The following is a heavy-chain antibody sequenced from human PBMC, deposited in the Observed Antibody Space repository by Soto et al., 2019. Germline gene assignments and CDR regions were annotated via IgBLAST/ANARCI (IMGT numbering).Heavy chain of an antibody. CDR1: GGSISSYY. D-gene: IGHD3-16*01. J-gene: IGHJ4*02. CDR3: ARGASWGEYFDY. CDR2: IYYSGST. V-gene: IGHV4-59*08. Sequence: SETLSLTCTVSGGSISSYYWSWIRQPPGKGLEWIGDIYYSGSTNYNPSLKSRVTISVDTSKNQFSLKLSSVTAADTAVYYCARGASWGEYFDYWGQGTRVTVSS.